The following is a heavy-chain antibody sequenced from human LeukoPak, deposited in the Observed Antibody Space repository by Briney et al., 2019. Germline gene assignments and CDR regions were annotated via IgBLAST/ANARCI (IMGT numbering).Heavy chain of an antibody. CDR3: AKDRSIGGPPNFAAGYFDY. CDR2: ISGSGGST. D-gene: IGHD2-15*01. CDR1: GFTFSSYA. V-gene: IGHV3-23*01. J-gene: IGHJ4*02. Sequence: GGSLRLSCAASGFTFSSYAMSWVRQAPGKGLEWVSAISGSGGSTYYADSVKGRFTISRDNSKNTLYLQMNSLRAEDTAVYYCAKDRSIGGPPNFAAGYFDYWGQGTLVTVSS.